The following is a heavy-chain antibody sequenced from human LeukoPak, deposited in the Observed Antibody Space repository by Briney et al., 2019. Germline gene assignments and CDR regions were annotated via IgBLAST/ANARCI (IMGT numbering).Heavy chain of an antibody. D-gene: IGHD6-19*01. Sequence: GGSLRLSCAASGFTFSSYSMNWVRQASGKGLEWGSSISSSSSYIYYADSVKGRFTISRDNAKNSLYLQMNSLRAEDTAVYYCARVMYSSGWSFDYWGQGTLVTVSS. CDR2: ISSSSSYI. V-gene: IGHV3-21*01. J-gene: IGHJ4*02. CDR3: ARVMYSSGWSFDY. CDR1: GFTFSSYS.